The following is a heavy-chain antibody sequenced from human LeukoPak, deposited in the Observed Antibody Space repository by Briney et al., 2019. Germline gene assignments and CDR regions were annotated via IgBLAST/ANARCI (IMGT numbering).Heavy chain of an antibody. D-gene: IGHD6-19*01. J-gene: IGHJ5*02. CDR3: AQGPPYYHSSTLIS. CDR1: GFTFSSFG. Sequence: PGGSLRLSCAASGFTFSSFGMHWVRQAPGKGLEWVAFIRYDGAIKFYRDSVKGRFTISRDNTRNTLSLQMNGLRTEDTAVYFCAQGPPYYHSSTLISWGQGTLVTVSS. V-gene: IGHV3-30*02. CDR2: IRYDGAIK.